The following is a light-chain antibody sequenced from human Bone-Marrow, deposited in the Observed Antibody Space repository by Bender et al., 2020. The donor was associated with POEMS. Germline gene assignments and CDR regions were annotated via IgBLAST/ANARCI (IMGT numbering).Light chain of an antibody. J-gene: IGLJ3*02. V-gene: IGLV1-47*01. CDR1: SSNIGSNF. CDR3: QSYDNSLGGWV. CDR2: KNN. Sequence: QSVLTQASSASGTPGQRVTISCSGTSSNIGSNFVYWYQQVPGTAPKRLIYKNNERPSGVPDRFSGSKSGNSASLAISGLQAEDEADYYCQSYDNSLGGWVFGGGTKLTVL.